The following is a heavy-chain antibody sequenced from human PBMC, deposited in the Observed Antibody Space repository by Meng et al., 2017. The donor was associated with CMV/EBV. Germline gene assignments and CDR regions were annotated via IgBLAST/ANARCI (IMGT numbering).Heavy chain of an antibody. V-gene: IGHV3-23*01. CDR1: GFTFDDYA. CDR2: ISGSGGST. J-gene: IGHJ4*02. CDR3: ARAYCSSTSCYNFDY. D-gene: IGHD2-2*02. Sequence: GESLKISCAASGFTFDDYAMSWVRQAPGKGLEWVSAISGSGGSTYYADSVKGRFTISRDNSKNTLYLQMNSLRAEDTAVYYCARAYCSSTSCYNFDYWGQGTLVTVSS.